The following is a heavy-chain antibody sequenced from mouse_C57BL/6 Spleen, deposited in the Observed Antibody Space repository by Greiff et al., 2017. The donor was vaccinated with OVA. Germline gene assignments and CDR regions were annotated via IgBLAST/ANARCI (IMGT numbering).Heavy chain of an antibody. Sequence: QVQLQQPGAELVKPGASVKLSCKASGYTFTSYWMHWVKQRPGQGLEWIGMIHPNSGSTNSNEKFKSKATLTVDKSSSTAYMQLSSLTSEDSAVYYCACYYGSGYYAMEYWGQGTSVTVSS. CDR1: GYTFTSYW. CDR2: IHPNSGST. CDR3: ACYYGSGYYAMEY. J-gene: IGHJ4*01. D-gene: IGHD1-1*01. V-gene: IGHV1-64*01.